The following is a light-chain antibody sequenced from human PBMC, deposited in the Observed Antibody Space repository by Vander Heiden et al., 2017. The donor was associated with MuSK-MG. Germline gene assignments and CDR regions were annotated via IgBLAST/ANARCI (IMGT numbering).Light chain of an antibody. V-gene: IGKV1-5*03. CDR1: QSISSW. Sequence: DIQMTQSPSTLSASVGDRVIITCRASQSISSWLAWYQQKPGKAPNLLIYKASSLESGVPARFSGSGYGTEFTLTISSRQPDDFAPYYCLQHNSYSPWTFGQGTKVEIK. CDR2: KAS. J-gene: IGKJ1*01. CDR3: LQHNSYSPWT.